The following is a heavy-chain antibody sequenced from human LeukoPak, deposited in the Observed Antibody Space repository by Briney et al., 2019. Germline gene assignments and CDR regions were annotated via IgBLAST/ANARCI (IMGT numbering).Heavy chain of an antibody. CDR3: ASGGWVVVPAAIYYFDY. CDR1: GESFSGYY. J-gene: IGHJ4*02. V-gene: IGHV4-34*01. CDR2: INHSGST. D-gene: IGHD2-2*01. Sequence: SETLSLTCAVYGESFSGYYWSWIRQPPGKGLEWIGEINHSGSTNYNPSLKSRVTISVDTSKNQFSLKLSSVTAADTAVYYCASGGWVVVPAAIYYFDYWGQGTLVTVSS.